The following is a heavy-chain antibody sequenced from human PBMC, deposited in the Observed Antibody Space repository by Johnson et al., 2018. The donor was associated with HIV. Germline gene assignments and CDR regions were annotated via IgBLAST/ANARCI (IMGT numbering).Heavy chain of an antibody. V-gene: IGHV3-NL1*01. Sequence: GKRGEEGGGGGKKGRGGRREGAEEGLIFSSYAMHWVRQAPGKGLEWVSVIYSGGSTYYADSVKGRFTISRDNSKNTVYLQMNSLRAEDTAVYYCARAEPWDRLHYAFDIWGQGTVVTVSS. CDR3: ARAEPWDRLHYAFDI. J-gene: IGHJ3*02. CDR2: IYSGGST. CDR1: GLIFSSYA. D-gene: IGHD1-26*01.